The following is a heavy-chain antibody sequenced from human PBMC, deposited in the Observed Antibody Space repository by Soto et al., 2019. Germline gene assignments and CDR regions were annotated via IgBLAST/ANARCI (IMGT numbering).Heavy chain of an antibody. CDR3: ARDSGSAAFDY. V-gene: IGHV1-46*01. J-gene: IGHJ4*02. CDR2: INPGGGST. CDR1: GYTFTSYY. Sequence: QVRLVQSGAEVRKPGASVKVSCKASGYTFTSYYMHWVRQAPGQGLEWMGIINPGGGSTTYAQKFQGRLTMTRYTSTSTLYMELNSLRSEDTSVYYCARDSGSAAFDYWGQGALVTVSS. D-gene: IGHD6-6*01.